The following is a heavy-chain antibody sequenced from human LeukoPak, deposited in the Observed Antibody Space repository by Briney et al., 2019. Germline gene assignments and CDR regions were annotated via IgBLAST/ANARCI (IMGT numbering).Heavy chain of an antibody. V-gene: IGHV3-74*01. D-gene: IGHD3-22*01. J-gene: IGHJ4*02. CDR3: ARGDDYYDSSGYYGAMNY. CDR2: INSDGSST. CDR1: GFTFSSYW. Sequence: QPGGSLRLSCAASGFTFSSYWMHWVRQAPGKGLVWVSRINSDGSSTSYADSVKGRSTISRDNAKNTLYLQMNSLRAEDTAVYYWARGDDYYDSSGYYGAMNYWGQGTLVTVSS.